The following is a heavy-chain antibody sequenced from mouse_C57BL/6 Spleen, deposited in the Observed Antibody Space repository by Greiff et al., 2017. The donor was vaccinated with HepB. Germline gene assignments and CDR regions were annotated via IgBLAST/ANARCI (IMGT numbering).Heavy chain of an antibody. J-gene: IGHJ1*03. D-gene: IGHD1-1*01. CDR2: ISSGSSTI. CDR1: GFTFSDYG. V-gene: IGHV5-17*01. Sequence: EVQLVESGGGLVKPGGSLKLSCAASGFTFSDYGMHWVRQAPEKGLEWVAYISSGSSTIYYADTVKGRFTISRDNAKNTLFLQMTSLRSEDTAMYYCARIYYGSSYSWYFDVWGTGTTVTVSS. CDR3: ARIYYGSSYSWYFDV.